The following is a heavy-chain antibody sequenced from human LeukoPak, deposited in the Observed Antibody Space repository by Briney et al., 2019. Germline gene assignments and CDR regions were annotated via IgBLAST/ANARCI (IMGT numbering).Heavy chain of an antibody. D-gene: IGHD3-22*01. Sequence: ASVKVSRKASGYTFTSYDINWVRQATGQGLEWMGWMNPNSGNTGYAQKFRGRVTMTRNTSISTAYMELSSLRSEDTAVYYCARKGPYYYDSSGYLYYFDYWGQGTLVTVSS. CDR1: GYTFTSYD. CDR3: ARKGPYYYDSSGYLYYFDY. J-gene: IGHJ4*02. CDR2: MNPNSGNT. V-gene: IGHV1-8*01.